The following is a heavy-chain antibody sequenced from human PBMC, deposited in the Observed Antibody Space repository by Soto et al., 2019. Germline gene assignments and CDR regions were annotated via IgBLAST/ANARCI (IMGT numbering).Heavy chain of an antibody. CDR1: GGSISSYY. CDR2: IYYSGST. V-gene: IGHV4-59*01. J-gene: IGHJ6*03. D-gene: IGHD4-4*01. Sequence: PSETLSLTCTDSGGSISSYYWSWIRQPPGKGLEWIGYIYYSGSTNYNPSLKSRVTISVDTSKNQFSLKLSSVTAADTAVYYCARAGQYIRYYYMDVWGKGTTVTVSS. CDR3: ARAGQYIRYYYMDV.